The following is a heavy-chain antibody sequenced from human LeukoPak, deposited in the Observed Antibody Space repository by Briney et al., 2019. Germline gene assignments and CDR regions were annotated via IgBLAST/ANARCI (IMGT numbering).Heavy chain of an antibody. J-gene: IGHJ6*03. CDR3: ARRNTGGVYPYYYYYMDV. D-gene: IGHD2-8*02. CDR1: GFTFSSYS. CDR2: ISSSSSYI. Sequence: GGSLRLSCAASGFTFSSYSMNWVRQAPGKGLEWVSSISSSSSYIYYADSVKGRFTISRDNAKNSLYLQMNSLRAEDTAVYYCARRNTGGVYPYYYYYMDVWGKGPTVTVSS. V-gene: IGHV3-21*01.